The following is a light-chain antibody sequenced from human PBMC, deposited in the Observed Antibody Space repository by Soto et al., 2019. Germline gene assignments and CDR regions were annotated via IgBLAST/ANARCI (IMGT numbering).Light chain of an antibody. CDR2: DAS. CDR3: QQFSSYPLT. CDR1: QTVRNNY. V-gene: IGKV3-20*01. Sequence: EFVFTHAPGTRSWSPGERATLCCRASQTVRNNYLAWYQQKPGQAPRLLIYDASSRATGIPDRFSGGGSGTDFTLTISRLEPEDFAVYYCQQFSSYPLTFGGGTKV. J-gene: IGKJ4*01.